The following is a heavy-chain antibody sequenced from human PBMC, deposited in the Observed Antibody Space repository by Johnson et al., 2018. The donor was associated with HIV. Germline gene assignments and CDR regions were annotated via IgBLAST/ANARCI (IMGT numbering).Heavy chain of an antibody. J-gene: IGHJ3*02. V-gene: IGHV3-11*01. CDR2: ISSSGSTI. D-gene: IGHD3-3*01. CDR1: GFTFSDYY. Sequence: QVQLVESGGGLIQPGGSLRLSCAASGFTFSDYYMSWIRQAPGKGLEWVSYISSSGSTIYYADSVKGRFTISRDNSKNTLYLQMNSLRAEDTAVYYCARGGNRYYNFWSGYYRDAFDIWGQGTMVTVSS. CDR3: ARGGNRYYNFWSGYYRDAFDI.